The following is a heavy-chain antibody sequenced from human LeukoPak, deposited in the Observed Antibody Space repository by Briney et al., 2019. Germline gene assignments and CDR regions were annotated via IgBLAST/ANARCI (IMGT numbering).Heavy chain of an antibody. CDR3: ARVGIAGGATSYFYY. Sequence: SETLSLTCTVSGGSISSYYWSWIRQPPGKGLEWIGYIYYSGSTYYNPSLKSRVAISVDTSKNQISLKLSSVTAAGTAVYYCARVGIAGGATSYFYYWGRGTLVTVSS. V-gene: IGHV4-59*08. D-gene: IGHD6-13*01. J-gene: IGHJ4*02. CDR2: IYYSGST. CDR1: GGSISSYY.